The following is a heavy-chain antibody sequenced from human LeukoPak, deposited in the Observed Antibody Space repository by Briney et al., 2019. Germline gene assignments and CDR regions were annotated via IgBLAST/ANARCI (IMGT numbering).Heavy chain of an antibody. D-gene: IGHD6-19*01. J-gene: IGHJ5*02. V-gene: IGHV1-2*02. CDR3: ARDRAVAGKRHQSWFDP. Sequence: ASVKVSCKASGYTFTGYYMHWVRQAPGQGLEWMGWINPNSGGTNYAQKFQGRVTMTRDTSISTAYMELSRLRSDDTAVYYCARDRAVAGKRHQSWFDPWGQGTLVTVSS. CDR1: GYTFTGYY. CDR2: INPNSGGT.